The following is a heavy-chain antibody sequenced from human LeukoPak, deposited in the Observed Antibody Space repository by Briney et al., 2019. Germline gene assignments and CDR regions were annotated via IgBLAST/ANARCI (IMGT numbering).Heavy chain of an antibody. CDR1: GFSVSLNY. V-gene: IGHV3-53*01. J-gene: IGHJ6*04. D-gene: IGHD2/OR15-2a*01. Sequence: GGSLRLSCAASGFSVSLNYMNWVRQAPGKGLEWVSILYSGSDTYYADSVKGRFTISRDSSKNMLFLHMNSLRAEDTAVYYCARALCDDAKCKYYVNMDVWGKGTTVTVSS. CDR2: LYSGSDT. CDR3: ARALCDDAKCKYYVNMDV.